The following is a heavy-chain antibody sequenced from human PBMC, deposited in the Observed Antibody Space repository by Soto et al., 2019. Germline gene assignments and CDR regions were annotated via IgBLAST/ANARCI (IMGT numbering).Heavy chain of an antibody. V-gene: IGHV3-33*01. J-gene: IGHJ4*02. CDR3: VRDLGQQAYSFAY. CDR1: GFNFRNHG. Sequence: QVQLVESGGGVVQPGGSLRGSCAASGFNFRNHGMHWVRQAPGKGLEWVAVIWYDGSSQYYADSVKGRFTISRDNRENTLYLQMNSLRSDDTAIYYCVRDLGQQAYSFAYWGQGTVVTVSS. CDR2: IWYDGSSQ. D-gene: IGHD6-13*01.